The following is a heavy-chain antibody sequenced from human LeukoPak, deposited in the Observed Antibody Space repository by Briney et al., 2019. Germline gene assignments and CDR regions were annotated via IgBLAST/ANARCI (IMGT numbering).Heavy chain of an antibody. D-gene: IGHD6-19*01. CDR2: IKKDGSEK. CDR3: VREGGSDWYSGWFDP. J-gene: IGHJ5*02. V-gene: IGHV3-7*01. CDR1: GFTFIKYW. Sequence: PGGSLRLSCGASGFTFIKYWMSWVRQAPGKGLEWVANIKKDGSEKYYVDSVKGRFTISRDNAENSLYLQMNSLRVEDTAVYYCVREGGSDWYSGWFDPWGQGTLVTVSS.